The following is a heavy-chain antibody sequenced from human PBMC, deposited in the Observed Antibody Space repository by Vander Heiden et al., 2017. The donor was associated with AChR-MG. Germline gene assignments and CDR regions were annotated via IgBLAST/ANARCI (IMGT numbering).Heavy chain of an antibody. CDR2: IYPGDSDT. CDR3: ARLACSGGSCYPYYFDY. D-gene: IGHD2-15*01. V-gene: IGHV5-51*01. Sequence: EVQLVQSGAEVKQHGESLKLSCKGSGYSFASSGIGWVRQMPGKGLEWMGIIYPGDSDTRYSPSFQGQVTISADKSISTAYLQWSSLKASDTAMYYCARLACSGGSCYPYYFDYWGQGTLVTVSS. J-gene: IGHJ4*02. CDR1: GYSFASSG.